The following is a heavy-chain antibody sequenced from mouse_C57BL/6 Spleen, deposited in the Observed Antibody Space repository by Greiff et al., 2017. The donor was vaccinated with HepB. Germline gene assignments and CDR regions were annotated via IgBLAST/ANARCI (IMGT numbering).Heavy chain of an antibody. D-gene: IGHD1-1*01. CDR1: GFTFSSYG. Sequence: DVHLVESGGDLVKPGGSLKLSCAASGFTFSSYGMSWVRQTPDKRLEWVATISSGGSYTYYPDSVKGRFTISRDNAKNTLYLQMSSLKSEDTAMYYCARHIDGSSFDYWGQGTTLTVSS. J-gene: IGHJ2*01. CDR3: ARHIDGSSFDY. CDR2: ISSGGSYT. V-gene: IGHV5-6*01.